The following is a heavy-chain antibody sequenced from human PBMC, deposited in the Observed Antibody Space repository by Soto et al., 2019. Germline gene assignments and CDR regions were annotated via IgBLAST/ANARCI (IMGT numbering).Heavy chain of an antibody. CDR1: EYSLSSYW. D-gene: IGHD3-16*02. CDR3: ARSGELSPFAEGMDV. Sequence: GESLKISCKASEYSLSSYWIGWVRQTPGKGLEWMGIIYLSDSETRYNPSFQGQVTISADNSISTAYLQWRSLKASDTAIYYCARSGELSPFAEGMDVWGQGTTVTVS. CDR2: IYLSDSET. J-gene: IGHJ6*02. V-gene: IGHV5-51*01.